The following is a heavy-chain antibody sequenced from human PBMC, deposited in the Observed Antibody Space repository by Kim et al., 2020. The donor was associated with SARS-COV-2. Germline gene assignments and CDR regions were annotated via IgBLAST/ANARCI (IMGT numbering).Heavy chain of an antibody. Sequence: SVKVSCKASGGTFSSYAISWVRQAPGQGLEWMGGIIPIFGTANYAQKFQGRVTITADESTSTAYMELSSLRSEDTAVYYCARLDSYGQNYYCYGMDVWGQGTTVTVSS. CDR1: GGTFSSYA. D-gene: IGHD5-18*01. CDR2: IIPIFGTA. CDR3: ARLDSYGQNYYCYGMDV. J-gene: IGHJ6*02. V-gene: IGHV1-69*13.